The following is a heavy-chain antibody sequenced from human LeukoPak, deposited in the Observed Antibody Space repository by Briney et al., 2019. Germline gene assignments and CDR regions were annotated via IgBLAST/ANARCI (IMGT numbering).Heavy chain of an antibody. Sequence: GGSLRLSCAASGFTFSDYYMSWIRQAPGKGLEWVSYISSSGSSIKYSDSVKGRFTISRDNAKNSLYLQMNSLRAEDTAVYYCARDKIVGATYFDYWGQGTLVTVSS. V-gene: IGHV3-11*04. D-gene: IGHD1-26*01. CDR3: ARDKIVGATYFDY. J-gene: IGHJ4*02. CDR1: GFTFSDYY. CDR2: ISSSGSSI.